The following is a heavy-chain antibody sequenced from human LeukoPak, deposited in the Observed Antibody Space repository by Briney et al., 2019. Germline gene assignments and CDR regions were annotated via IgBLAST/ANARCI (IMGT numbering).Heavy chain of an antibody. CDR3: ARDLYYYGSGSYQFDY. V-gene: IGHV4-34*01. CDR2: INHSGST. Sequence: SETLSLTCAVYGGSFSGYYWSWIRQPPGKGLEWIGEINHSGSTNYNPSLKSRVTISVDTSKNQFSLKLSSVTAADTAVYYCARDLYYYGSGSYQFDYWGREPWSPSPQ. D-gene: IGHD3-10*01. CDR1: GGSFSGYY. J-gene: IGHJ4*02.